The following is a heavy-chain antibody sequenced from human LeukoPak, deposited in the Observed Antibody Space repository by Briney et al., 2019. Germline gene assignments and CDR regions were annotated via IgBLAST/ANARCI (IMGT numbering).Heavy chain of an antibody. CDR2: IYASGTT. CDR1: GGSISSYY. Sequence: SETLSLTCTVSGGSISSYYWSWIRQSAGKGLEWIGRIYASGTTRYNPSLNSRVTMSVDTSKNQFSLKLNSVTAADTAVYYCARGGGYYYYYMDVWGKGTTVTVSS. V-gene: IGHV4-4*07. CDR3: ARGGGYYYYYMDV. J-gene: IGHJ6*03.